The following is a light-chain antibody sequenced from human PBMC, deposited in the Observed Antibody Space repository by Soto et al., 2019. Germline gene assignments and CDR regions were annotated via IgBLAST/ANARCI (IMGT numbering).Light chain of an antibody. J-gene: IGKJ5*01. Sequence: EIVLTQSPGTLSLSPGEGATLSCRASQSFRGLLAWYQQKPGQAPRLLIYDAYNRATGIPPRFSGSGSGTDFTLTISGLEPEDFAVYFCQQYGSSPTFGEWTRLEIK. V-gene: IGKV3-20*01. CDR2: DAY. CDR3: QQYGSSPT. CDR1: QSFRGL.